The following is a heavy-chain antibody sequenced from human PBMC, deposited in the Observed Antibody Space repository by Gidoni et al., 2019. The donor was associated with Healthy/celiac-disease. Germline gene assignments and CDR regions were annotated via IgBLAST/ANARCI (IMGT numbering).Heavy chain of an antibody. CDR1: VFTFGTYA. CDR2: ISYDGSNK. D-gene: IGHD5-18*01. CDR3: ARDPFLGYSYGYGGFDY. J-gene: IGHJ4*02. V-gene: IGHV3-30-3*01. Sequence: VQLVESGGGVVQPGRSLRLSCAASVFTFGTYAMHWVRQAPGKGLDWVAVISYDGSNKYYADSVKGRFTISRDNSKNTLYLQMNSLRAEDTAVYYCARDPFLGYSYGYGGFDYWGQGTLVTVSS.